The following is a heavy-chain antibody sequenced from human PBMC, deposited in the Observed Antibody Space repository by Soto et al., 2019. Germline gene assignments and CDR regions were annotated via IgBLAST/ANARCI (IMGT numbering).Heavy chain of an antibody. J-gene: IGHJ4*02. CDR2: ISYDGRNK. V-gene: IGHV3-30*18. D-gene: IGHD6-13*01. Sequence: QVQLVESGGGVVQPGRSLRLSCAASGFSFSSYGMHWVRQAPGKGLKWVAVISYDGRNKYYADSVKGRFTISRDNSKSTLYLQMNSLRAEDTAVYYCAKDVGFSNSWYLDYWGQGTLVTVSS. CDR3: AKDVGFSNSWYLDY. CDR1: GFSFSSYG.